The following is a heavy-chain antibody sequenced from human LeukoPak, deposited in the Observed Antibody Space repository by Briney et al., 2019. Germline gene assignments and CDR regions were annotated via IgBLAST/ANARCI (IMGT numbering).Heavy chain of an antibody. CDR2: IIPIFGTA. J-gene: IGHJ6*03. CDR3: ARSSIAAELALGTPYYYYYMDV. V-gene: IGHV1-69*13. D-gene: IGHD6-6*01. CDR1: GGTFSSYA. Sequence: ASVKVSCKASGGTFSSYAISWVRQAPGQGLEWMGGIIPIFGTANYAQKFQGRVTITADESTSTAYMELSSLRSEDTAVYYCARSSIAAELALGTPYYYYYMDVWGKGTTVTVSS.